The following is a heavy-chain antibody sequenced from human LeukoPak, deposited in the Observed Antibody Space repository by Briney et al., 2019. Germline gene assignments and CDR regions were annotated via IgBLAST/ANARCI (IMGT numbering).Heavy chain of an antibody. V-gene: IGHV4-59*08. J-gene: IGHJ3*02. CDR3: ARLRRPYYYDSSGYPLAAFDI. CDR2: IYYSGST. Sequence: PSETLSLTCTVSGGSISSYYWSWIRQPPGKGLEWIGYIYYSGSTNYNPSLESRVTISVDTSKNQFSLKLSSVTAADTAVYYCARLRRPYYYDSSGYPLAAFDIWGQGTMVTVSS. CDR1: GGSISSYY. D-gene: IGHD3-22*01.